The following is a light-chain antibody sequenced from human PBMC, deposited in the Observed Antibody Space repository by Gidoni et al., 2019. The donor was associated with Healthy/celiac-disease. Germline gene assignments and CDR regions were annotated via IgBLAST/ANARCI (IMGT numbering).Light chain of an antibody. CDR2: AAS. Sequence: DIQMTQSPSSLSASVGDRVTITCRESQSISSYLNWYQQKPGKAPKLLIYAASSLQSGVPSRFSGSGSGTDFTLTISSLQPEDFATYYCQQSYSTLGTFGGGTKVEIK. CDR3: QQSYSTLGT. J-gene: IGKJ4*01. CDR1: QSISSY. V-gene: IGKV1-39*01.